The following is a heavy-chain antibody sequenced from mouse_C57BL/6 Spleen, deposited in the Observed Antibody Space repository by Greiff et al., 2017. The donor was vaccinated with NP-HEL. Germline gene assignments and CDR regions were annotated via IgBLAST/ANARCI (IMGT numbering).Heavy chain of an antibody. CDR3: ARHGSYNGYYYDY. V-gene: IGHV5-6*01. Sequence: EVKLMESGGDLVKPGGSLKLSCAASGFTFSSYGMSWVRQTPDKRLEWVATISSGGSYTYYPDSVKGRFTISRDNAKNTLYLQMSSLKSEDTARYYCARHGSYNGYYYDYWGQGTTLTVSS. D-gene: IGHD2-3*01. CDR1: GFTFSSYG. CDR2: ISSGGSYT. J-gene: IGHJ2*01.